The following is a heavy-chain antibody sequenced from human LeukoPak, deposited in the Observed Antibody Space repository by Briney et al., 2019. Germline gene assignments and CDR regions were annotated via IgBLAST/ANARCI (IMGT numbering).Heavy chain of an antibody. CDR1: GFTFSSYS. CDR3: AREGSGDSSGYYLRPVFFFDY. J-gene: IGHJ4*02. D-gene: IGHD3-22*01. CDR2: ISSSSSTI. Sequence: PGGSLRLSCAASGFTFSSYSMNWVRQAPGKGLEWVSYISSSSSTIYYADSVKGRFTISRDNAKNSLYLQMNSLRAEDTAVYYCAREGSGDSSGYYLRPVFFFDYWGQGTLVTVSS. V-gene: IGHV3-48*01.